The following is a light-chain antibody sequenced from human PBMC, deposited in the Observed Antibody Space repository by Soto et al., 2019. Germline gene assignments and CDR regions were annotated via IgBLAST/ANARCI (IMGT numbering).Light chain of an antibody. CDR1: QGIGDT. V-gene: IGKV3-15*01. Sequence: EIVMTQSPATLSVSPGEGATVSCRASQGIGDTLAWYQQKPGQTPRLLIYDTSIRAAGVPARFSGSRSGAEFTLTISSLQSEDFAVYYCQHYVTWPLTFGGGTRWIS. CDR2: DTS. J-gene: IGKJ4*01. CDR3: QHYVTWPLT.